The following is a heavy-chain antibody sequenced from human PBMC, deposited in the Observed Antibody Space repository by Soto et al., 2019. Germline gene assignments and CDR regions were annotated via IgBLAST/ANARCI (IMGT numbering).Heavy chain of an antibody. CDR1: GYSLTIYC. CDR3: ARHPSIGYCSSTSCYAGGVVGV. Sequence: GESLKICSKGSGYSLTIYCTGLVRHIHGKGLELMAIIYPGDSDTRYSPSFQGQVTISAEKSISTAYLQWSSLKASDTDMYYCARHPSIGYCSSTSCYAGGVVGVWGHGTTVTVSS. V-gene: IGHV5-51*01. J-gene: IGHJ6*02. D-gene: IGHD2-2*01. CDR2: IYPGDSDT.